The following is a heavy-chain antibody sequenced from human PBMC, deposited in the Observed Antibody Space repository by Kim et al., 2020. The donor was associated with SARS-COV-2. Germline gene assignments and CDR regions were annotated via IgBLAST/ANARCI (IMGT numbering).Heavy chain of an antibody. J-gene: IGHJ6*02. CDR2: ISYDGSNK. CDR3: AITRGQYSSSWSLYYGMDV. D-gene: IGHD6-13*01. Sequence: GGSLRLSCAASGFTFSSYAMHWVRQAPGKGLEWVAVISYDGSNKYYADSVKGRFTISRDNSKNTLYLQMNSLRAEDTAVYYCAITRGQYSSSWSLYYGMDVWGQGTTVTASS. CDR1: GFTFSSYA. V-gene: IGHV3-30-3*01.